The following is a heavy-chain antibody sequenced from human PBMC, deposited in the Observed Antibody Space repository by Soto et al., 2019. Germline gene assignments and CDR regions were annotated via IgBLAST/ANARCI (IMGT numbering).Heavy chain of an antibody. D-gene: IGHD6-6*01. CDR3: AGGIAARPLGY. V-gene: IGHV4-30-2*01. J-gene: IGHJ4*02. Sequence: PSETLSLTCAVSGGTISSGGYSWSRIRQPPGKGLEWIGYIYHSGSTYYNPSLKSRVTISVDRSKNQFSLKLSSVTAADTAVYYCAGGIAARPLGYWGQGTLVTVSS. CDR1: GGTISSGGYS. CDR2: IYHSGST.